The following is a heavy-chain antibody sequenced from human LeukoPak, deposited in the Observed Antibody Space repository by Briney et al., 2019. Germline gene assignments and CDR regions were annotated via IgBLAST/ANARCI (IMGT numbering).Heavy chain of an antibody. V-gene: IGHV1-2*02. Sequence: ASVKVSCKASGYTFTGYYVHWVRQAPGQGLEWMGWINPQSGGTNYAQKFQGRVTMTRDTSISTAYMELRRLRSDDTAVYYCARAGGNSGYNSQFNWFDTWGQGTLVTVSS. CDR2: INPQSGGT. CDR1: GYTFTGYY. J-gene: IGHJ5*02. CDR3: ARAGGNSGYNSQFNWFDT. D-gene: IGHD5-12*01.